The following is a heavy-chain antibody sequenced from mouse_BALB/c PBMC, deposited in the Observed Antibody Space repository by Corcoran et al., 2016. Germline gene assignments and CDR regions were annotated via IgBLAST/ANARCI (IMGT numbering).Heavy chain of an antibody. Sequence: VQLQESGPGLVEPSQSLSLTCSVTGSSITSGCYWNWIRQFPGNQLDWMGYISYDGSNNYNPSLKNRITSTRYTTKNQFFLKLNSVTTEDTATYDCARGSSYWYFDVGGAGTTVTVSS. D-gene: IGHD1-1*01. CDR1: GSSITSGCY. CDR3: ARGSSYWYFDV. CDR2: ISYDGSN. V-gene: IGHV3-6*02. J-gene: IGHJ1*01.